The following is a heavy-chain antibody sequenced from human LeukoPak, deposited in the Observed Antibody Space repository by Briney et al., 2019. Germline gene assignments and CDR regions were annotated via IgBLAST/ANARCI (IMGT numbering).Heavy chain of an antibody. V-gene: IGHV4-4*02. J-gene: IGHJ4*02. Sequence: GSLRLSCAASGFTFSSYSMNWVRQPPGKGLEWIGEIYHSGSTNYNPSLKSRVTISIDKSKNQFSLKLSSVTAADTAVYYCAIGGGATFPFDYWGQGTLVTVSS. CDR3: AIGGGATFPFDY. CDR1: GFTFSSYSM. CDR2: IYHSGST. D-gene: IGHD1-26*01.